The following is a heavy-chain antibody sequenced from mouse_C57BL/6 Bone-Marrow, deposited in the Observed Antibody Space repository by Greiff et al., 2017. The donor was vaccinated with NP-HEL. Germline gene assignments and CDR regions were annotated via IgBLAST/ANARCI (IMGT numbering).Heavy chain of an antibody. Sequence: QVQLQQSGAELVRPGTSVKMSCKASGYTFTNYWIGWAKQRPGHGLEWIGDIYPGGGYTNYNEKFKGKATLTADKSSSTAYMQFSSLTSEDYAVYYCARWYDYGHYDAMDYWGQGTSVTVS. D-gene: IGHD2-4*01. CDR3: ARWYDYGHYDAMDY. CDR1: GYTFTNYW. V-gene: IGHV1-63*01. CDR2: IYPGGGYT. J-gene: IGHJ4*01.